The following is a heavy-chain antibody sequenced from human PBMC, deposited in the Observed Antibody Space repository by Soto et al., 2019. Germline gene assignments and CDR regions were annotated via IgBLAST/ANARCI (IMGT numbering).Heavy chain of an antibody. D-gene: IGHD2-2*01. V-gene: IGHV4-30-2*01. CDR1: GGSISSGGYS. CDR3: ARVPARLGAFDV. J-gene: IGHJ3*01. Sequence: TSETLSLTCAVSGGSISSGGYSWSWIRQPPGKGLEWVGYIYDSGSSYYNPSLKSRVSISLDRSKNQFSLKLSSVTAADTAVYYCARVPARLGAFDVWGQGTMVTVSS. CDR2: IYDSGSS.